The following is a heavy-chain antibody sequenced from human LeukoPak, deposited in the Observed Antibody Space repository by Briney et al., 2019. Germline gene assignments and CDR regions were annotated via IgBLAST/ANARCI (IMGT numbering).Heavy chain of an antibody. CDR3: ARDEGGRIAAADQ. D-gene: IGHD6-13*01. J-gene: IGHJ4*02. CDR1: GFTFSSYS. CDR2: ISSSSSYI. Sequence: GGSLRLSCAASGFTFSSYSMNWVRQAPGKGLEWVSSISSSSSYIYYADSVKGRFTISRDNAKNSLYLQMNSLRAEDTAVYYCARDEGGRIAAADQWGQGTLVTVSS. V-gene: IGHV3-21*01.